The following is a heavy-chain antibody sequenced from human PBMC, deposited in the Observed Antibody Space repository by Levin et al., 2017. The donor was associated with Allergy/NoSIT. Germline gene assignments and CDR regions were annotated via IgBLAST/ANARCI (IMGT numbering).Heavy chain of an antibody. Sequence: RSQTLSLTCTVSGGSIGSTNSYWGWIRQPPGKGLEWIVSIHYSGTTYYNPSLTSRLTVNVDTSKNQFSLNLNSVTAADTAVYYCASLPLTAGGTRWIDPWGQGTLVTVSS. D-gene: IGHD1-1*01. CDR1: GGSIGSTNSY. V-gene: IGHV4-39*01. CDR2: IHYSGTT. CDR3: ASLPLTAGGTRWIDP. J-gene: IGHJ5*02.